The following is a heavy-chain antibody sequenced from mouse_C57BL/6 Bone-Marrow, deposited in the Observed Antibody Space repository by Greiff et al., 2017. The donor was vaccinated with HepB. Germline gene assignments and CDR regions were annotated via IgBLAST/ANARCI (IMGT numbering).Heavy chain of an antibody. CDR2: INPNNGGT. Sequence: VQLQQSGPELVKPGASVKISCKASGYTFTDYYMNWVKQSHGKSLEWIGDINPNNGGTSYNQKFKGKATLTVDKSSSTAYMELRSLTSEDSAVYYCASLARGYFDVWGTGTTVTVSS. CDR1: GYTFTDYY. CDR3: ASLARGYFDV. J-gene: IGHJ1*03. V-gene: IGHV1-26*01.